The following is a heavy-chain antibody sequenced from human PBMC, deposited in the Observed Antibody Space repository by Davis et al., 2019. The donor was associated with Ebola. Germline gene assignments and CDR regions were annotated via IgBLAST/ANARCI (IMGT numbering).Heavy chain of an antibody. D-gene: IGHD1-26*01. J-gene: IGHJ4*02. CDR2: ISSSGSTI. V-gene: IGHV3-11*01. CDR1: GFTFSNYA. Sequence: GESLKISCAASGFTFSNYAMSWIRQAPGKGLEWVSYISSSGSTIYYADSVKGRFTISRDNAKNSLYLQMNSLRAEDTAVYYCARETYSGSYFDYWGQGTLVTVSS. CDR3: ARETYSGSYFDY.